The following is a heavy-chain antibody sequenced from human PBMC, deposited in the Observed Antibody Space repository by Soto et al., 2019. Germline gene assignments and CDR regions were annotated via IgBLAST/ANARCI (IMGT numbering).Heavy chain of an antibody. J-gene: IGHJ6*02. Sequence: GASVKVSCKVSGYTLTELSMHWVRQAPGKGLEWMGGFDPEDGETIYAQKFQGRVTMTEDTSTDTAYMELSSLRSEDTAVYYCATFRRGEYYYDSSCSSCRRGYYGMDVWGRGTTVTVSS. CDR2: FDPEDGET. CDR3: ATFRRGEYYYDSSCSSCRRGYYGMDV. CDR1: GYTLTELS. D-gene: IGHD3-22*01. V-gene: IGHV1-24*01.